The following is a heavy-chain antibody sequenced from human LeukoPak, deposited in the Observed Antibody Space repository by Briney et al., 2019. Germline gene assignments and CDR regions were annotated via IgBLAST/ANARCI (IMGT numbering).Heavy chain of an antibody. V-gene: IGHV1-69*10. CDR1: GGTFSSYA. Sequence: SVKVSCKASGGTFSSYAISWVRQAPGQGLEWRGRIIPILGIANYAQKFQGRVTITADKSTSTAYMELSSLRSEDTAVYYCASDMKGYYVWGSYRHDAFDIWGQGTMVTVSS. J-gene: IGHJ3*02. D-gene: IGHD3-16*02. CDR3: ASDMKGYYVWGSYRHDAFDI. CDR2: IIPILGIA.